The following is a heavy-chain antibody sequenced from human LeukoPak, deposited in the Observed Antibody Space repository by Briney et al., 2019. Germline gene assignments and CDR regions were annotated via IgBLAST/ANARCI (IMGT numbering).Heavy chain of an antibody. J-gene: IGHJ3*02. V-gene: IGHV3-48*01. D-gene: IGHD5-18*01. CDR1: GFTFSSYS. CDR3: ARGEDTAMNDAFDI. Sequence: GRSLRLSCAASGFTFSSYSMNWVRQAPGKGLEWVSYISSSSSTIYYADSVKGRFTISRDNAKNSLYLQMNSLRAEDTAVYYCARGEDTAMNDAFDIWGQGTMVTVSS. CDR2: ISSSSSTI.